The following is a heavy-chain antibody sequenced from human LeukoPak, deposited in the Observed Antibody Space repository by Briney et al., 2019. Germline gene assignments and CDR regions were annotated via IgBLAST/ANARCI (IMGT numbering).Heavy chain of an antibody. V-gene: IGHV3-23*01. D-gene: IGHD2-15*01. CDR2: ISGSGGST. CDR1: GFTFNSYA. J-gene: IGHJ4*02. CDR3: AADIVVVAAAPYLDY. Sequence: GGSLRLSCAASGFTFNSYAMSWVRQAAGKWLEWVSAISGSGGSTYYADSVKGRFTISRDNSKNTLYLQMNSLRAEDTAVYYCAADIVVVAAAPYLDYWGQGTLVTVSS.